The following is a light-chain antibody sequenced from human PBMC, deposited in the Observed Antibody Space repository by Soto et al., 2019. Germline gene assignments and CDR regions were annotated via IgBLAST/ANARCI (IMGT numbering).Light chain of an antibody. CDR2: GAS. CDR1: QSVSSSY. J-gene: IGKJ1*01. V-gene: IGKV3-20*01. Sequence: EIVLTQSPGTLSLSPGERATLSCRASQSVSSSYLAWYQQKPGQAPRLLIYGASSRATGIPDRFSGSRSGTDFTLTISRLGPEDFAVYCCQQYGSSRGWTFGQGTKVEIK. CDR3: QQYGSSRGWT.